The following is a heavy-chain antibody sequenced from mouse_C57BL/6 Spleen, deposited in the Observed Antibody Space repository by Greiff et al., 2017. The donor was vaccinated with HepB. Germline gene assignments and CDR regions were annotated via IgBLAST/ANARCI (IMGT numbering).Heavy chain of an antibody. CDR1: GYTFTEYT. CDR2: FYPGSGSI. CDR3: ARHEGYYYGSSYVSYAMDY. D-gene: IGHD1-1*01. J-gene: IGHJ4*01. Sequence: QVQLQQSGAELVKPGASVKLSCKASGYTFTEYTIHWVKQRSGQGLEWIGWFYPGSGSIKYNEKFKDKATLTADKSSSTVYMELSRLTSEDSAVYFCARHEGYYYGSSYVSYAMDYWGQGTSVTVSS. V-gene: IGHV1-62-2*01.